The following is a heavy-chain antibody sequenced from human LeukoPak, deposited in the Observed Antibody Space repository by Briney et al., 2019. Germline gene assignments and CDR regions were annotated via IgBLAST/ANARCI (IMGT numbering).Heavy chain of an antibody. D-gene: IGHD3-10*01. J-gene: IGHJ3*02. CDR2: VYYSGST. Sequence: PSETLSLTCNVSGDSVNKFYWTWIRQIPGKGLEWIGYVYYSGSTNYNPSLKSRVTISIDTSRNQFSLNLRSVTAADTAVYYCVREKGHYGPGISYTTDAFDIWGQGTVVTVSS. CDR3: VREKGHYGPGISYTTDAFDI. V-gene: IGHV4-59*02. CDR1: GDSVNKFY.